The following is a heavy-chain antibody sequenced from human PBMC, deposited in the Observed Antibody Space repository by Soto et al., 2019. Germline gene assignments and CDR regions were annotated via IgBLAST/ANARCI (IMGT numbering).Heavy chain of an antibody. Sequence: QVHLQESGPRLVKPSQTLSLTCTVSGASTSSGGYFWSWIRQQPGKGLEWIGHMYRSGTTYYNPSLKSRVTISVDTSKNQFYLRVTSATAADTAVNYCARGLYSSSWYVDSWGQGTLATVSS. J-gene: IGHJ4*02. V-gene: IGHV4-31*03. D-gene: IGHD6-13*01. CDR3: ARGLYSSSWYVDS. CDR1: GASTSSGGYF. CDR2: MYRSGTT.